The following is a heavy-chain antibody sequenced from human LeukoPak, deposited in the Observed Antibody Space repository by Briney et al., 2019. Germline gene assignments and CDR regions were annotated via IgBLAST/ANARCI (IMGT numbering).Heavy chain of an antibody. CDR3: ARSHRTYYYYGMDV. J-gene: IGHJ6*02. CDR2: MNPNSGNT. CDR1: GYTFTSYD. V-gene: IGHV1-8*01. Sequence: ASVKVSCKASGYTFTSYDINWVRQATGQGLEWMGWMNPNSGNTGYAQKFQGRVTMTRNTPISTAYMELSSLRSEDTAVYYCARSHRTYYYYGMDVWGQGTTVTVSS. D-gene: IGHD1-14*01.